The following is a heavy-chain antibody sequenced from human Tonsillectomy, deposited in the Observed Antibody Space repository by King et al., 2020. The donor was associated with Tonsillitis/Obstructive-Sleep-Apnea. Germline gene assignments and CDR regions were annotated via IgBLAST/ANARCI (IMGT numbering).Heavy chain of an antibody. V-gene: IGHV7-4-1*02. CDR1: GYSFNNYA. CDR2: INTDTGNP. CDR3: ARKGVAVVGSRCAFDI. J-gene: IGHJ3*02. D-gene: IGHD2-2*01. Sequence: QLVQSGSELRKPGASVKVSCKASGYSFNNYAMNWVRQAPGQGPEWMGWINTDTGNPTYAQGVTGRFVFSVDTSISTAYLQISSLKAEDTAVYYCARKGVAVVGSRCAFDIWGQGTMVTVSS.